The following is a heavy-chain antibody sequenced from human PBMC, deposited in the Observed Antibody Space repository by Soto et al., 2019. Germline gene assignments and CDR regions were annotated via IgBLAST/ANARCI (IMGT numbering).Heavy chain of an antibody. CDR3: STGYLNAYPFHF. J-gene: IGHJ3*01. D-gene: IGHD5-12*01. CDR1: GGSVTSGSFS. CDR2: IYYSGST. Sequence: QVQVQESGPGLVNPSETLSLTCTVSGGSVTSGSFSWSWIRQPPGQGLEWIGYIYYSGSTNYSPSLKSRDTISIDTSNNQFSLKMRSVTAADTAVYYCSTGYLNAYPFHFWGQGTMVTVTS. V-gene: IGHV4-61*01.